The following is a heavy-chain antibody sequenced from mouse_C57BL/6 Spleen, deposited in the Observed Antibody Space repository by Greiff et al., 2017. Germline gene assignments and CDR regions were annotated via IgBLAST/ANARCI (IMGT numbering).Heavy chain of an antibody. J-gene: IGHJ3*01. D-gene: IGHD1-1*01. CDR3: ARGILSYYGIAY. V-gene: IGHV1-54*01. Sequence: VQLQQSGAELVRPGTSVKLSCKASGYAFTNYLIAWVKQRPGQGLEWIGVINPGSGGTNYNEKFKGQSTLTADKSSSTAYMQLSSLTAEDSSVYFCARGILSYYGIAYWGQGTLVTVSA. CDR1: GYAFTNYL. CDR2: INPGSGGT.